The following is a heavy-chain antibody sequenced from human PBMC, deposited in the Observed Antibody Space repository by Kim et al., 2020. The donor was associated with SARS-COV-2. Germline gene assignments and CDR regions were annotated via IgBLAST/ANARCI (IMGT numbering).Heavy chain of an antibody. CDR3: ARGRRLDSSGWYRPYYF. D-gene: IGHD6-19*01. J-gene: IGHJ4*01. V-gene: IGHV3-7*01. Sequence: WGSLRLSCAASGFTFSNYWMSWVRQAPGKGLEWVANIKQDGSEKYYVDSVKGRFTISRDNAKNSLYLQMNSLRVEDTAVYYCARGRRLDSSGWYRPYYF. CDR1: GFTFSNYW. CDR2: IKQDGSEK.